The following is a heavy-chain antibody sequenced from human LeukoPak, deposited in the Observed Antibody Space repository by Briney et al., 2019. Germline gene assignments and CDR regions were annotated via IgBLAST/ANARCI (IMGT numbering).Heavy chain of an antibody. CDR3: ARVPTNYYDSSGYYFGY. J-gene: IGHJ4*02. D-gene: IGHD3-22*01. V-gene: IGHV3-21*01. CDR1: GFTFSSYS. Sequence: AGGSLRLSCAASGFTFSSYSMNWVRQAPGKGLEWVSSISSSSSYIYYADSVKGRFTISRDNAKNSLYLQMSSLRAEDTAVYYCARVPTNYYDSSGYYFGYWGQGTLVTVSS. CDR2: ISSSSSYI.